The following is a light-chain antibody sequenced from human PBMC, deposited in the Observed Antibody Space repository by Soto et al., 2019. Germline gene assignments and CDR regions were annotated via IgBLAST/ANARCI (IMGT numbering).Light chain of an antibody. Sequence: DIVLTQSPGTLSLSPGERATLSCRASETVNSNYLAWYQHKRGQAPRLLIYGASSRATGIPDRFSGSGSGTDFTLTITRLEPEDFAIYYCRQYGSSRTFSQGTKVEIK. CDR1: ETVNSNY. V-gene: IGKV3-20*01. J-gene: IGKJ1*01. CDR2: GAS. CDR3: RQYGSSRT.